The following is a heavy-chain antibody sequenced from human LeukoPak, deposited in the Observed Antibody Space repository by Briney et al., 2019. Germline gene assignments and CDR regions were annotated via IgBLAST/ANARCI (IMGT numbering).Heavy chain of an antibody. CDR2: IYSGGST. V-gene: IGHV3-53*01. D-gene: IGHD3-10*01. CDR1: GFTVSSNY. J-gene: IGHJ4*02. CDR3: AKLFESGTYNNFFHY. Sequence: GGSLRLSCAASGFTVSSNYMSWVRQAPGKGLEWVSVIYSGGSTHDADSVQGRFTISRDNFKNTLYLQMNSLRPEDTAIHYCAKLFESGTYNNFFHYWGQGTLVTVSS.